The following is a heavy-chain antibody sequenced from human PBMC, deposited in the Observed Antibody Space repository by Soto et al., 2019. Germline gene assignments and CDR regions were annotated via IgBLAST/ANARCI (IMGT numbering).Heavy chain of an antibody. CDR1: VFTFISYS. Sequence: GWSLRLSCASSVFTFISYSMNWVRQAPGKGLEWVSSISSSSSYIYYADSVKGRFTISRDNAKNSLYLQMNSLRAEDTAVYYCARDHGYYDSSGYYYPEAFDIWGQGTMVTVSS. V-gene: IGHV3-21*01. CDR2: ISSSSSYI. J-gene: IGHJ3*02. CDR3: ARDHGYYDSSGYYYPEAFDI. D-gene: IGHD3-22*01.